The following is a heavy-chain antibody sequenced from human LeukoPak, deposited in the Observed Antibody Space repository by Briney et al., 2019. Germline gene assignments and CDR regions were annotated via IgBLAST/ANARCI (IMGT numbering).Heavy chain of an antibody. CDR2: ITGSGGTT. J-gene: IGHJ4*02. V-gene: IGHV3-23*01. D-gene: IGHD1-26*01. CDR1: GFTVSTNY. CDR3: AKDRVGAILYFDY. Sequence: GGSLRLSCAASGFTVSTNYMSWVRQAPGKGLEWVSAITGSGGTTYYADSMKGRFTISRDNSKTTLYLQMNSLRAEDTAVYYCAKDRVGAILYFDYWGLGTLVTVSS.